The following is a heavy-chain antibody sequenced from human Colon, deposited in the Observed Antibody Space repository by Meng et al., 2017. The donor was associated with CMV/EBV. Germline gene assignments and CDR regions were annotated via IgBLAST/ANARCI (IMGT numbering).Heavy chain of an antibody. CDR2: IYYSGST. D-gene: IGHD2-2*01. J-gene: IGHJ6*02. Sequence: GSLRLSCTVSGGSISSSSYYWGWIRQPPGKGLEWIGSIYYSGSTYYNPSLKSRVTISVDTSKNQFSLKLSSVTAADTAVYYCARDSIVVVPAAYGMDVWGQGTTVTVSS. V-gene: IGHV4-39*07. CDR1: GGSISSSSYY. CDR3: ARDSIVVVPAAYGMDV.